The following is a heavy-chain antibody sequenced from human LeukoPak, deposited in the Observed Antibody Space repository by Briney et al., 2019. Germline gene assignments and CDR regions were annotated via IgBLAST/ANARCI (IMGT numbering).Heavy chain of an antibody. CDR2: IKRDGSEK. CDR1: GFTFSSFW. J-gene: IGHJ4*02. V-gene: IGHV3-7*04. Sequence: TGGSLRLSCAASGFTFSSFWMHWVRQAPGKGLEWVANIKRDGSEKYYVDPVKARFTISRDNAKNSLYLQMNSLTAEDTAVYYCAGKSFEYWGQGTLVTVSS. CDR3: AGKSFEY.